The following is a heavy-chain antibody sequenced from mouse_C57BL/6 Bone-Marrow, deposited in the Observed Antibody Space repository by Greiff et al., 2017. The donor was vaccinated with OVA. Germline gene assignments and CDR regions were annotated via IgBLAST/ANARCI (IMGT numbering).Heavy chain of an antibody. CDR2: IDPSDSYT. J-gene: IGHJ1*03. Sequence: VQLQQPGAELVKPGASVKLSCKASGYTFTSYWMQWVKQRPGQGLEWIGEIDPSDSYTNYNQKFKGKATLTVDTSSSTAYMQLSSLTSEDSAVYYCARNLPHWYFDVWGTGTTVTVSS. CDR1: GYTFTSYW. CDR3: ARNLPHWYFDV. V-gene: IGHV1-50*01.